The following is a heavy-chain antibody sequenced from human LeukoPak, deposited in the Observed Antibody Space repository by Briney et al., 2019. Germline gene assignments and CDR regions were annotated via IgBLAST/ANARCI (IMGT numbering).Heavy chain of an antibody. CDR2: ISAYTGNA. CDR3: ARYRLSDSPINWFDP. Sequence: ASVKVSCKASGYSFSSFAITWVRQAPGQGLEWMGWISAYTGNAEYAQKFQGRVTLTTDTSTNTAYMELGSLMSDDTAVYYCARYRLSDSPINWFDPGGQGTLVTVFS. D-gene: IGHD3-22*01. CDR1: GYSFSSFA. V-gene: IGHV1-18*01. J-gene: IGHJ5*02.